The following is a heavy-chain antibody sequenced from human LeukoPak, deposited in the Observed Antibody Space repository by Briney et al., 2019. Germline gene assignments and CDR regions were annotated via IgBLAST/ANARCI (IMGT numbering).Heavy chain of an antibody. D-gene: IGHD3-22*01. Sequence: ASVKVSCKASGYTFTSYAMNWVRQAPGQGLEWMGWINTNTGNPTYAQGFTGRIVFSLDTSVSTAYLQINSLKAEDTAVYYCARGSRYYYDSSGYYYFFDYWGQGTLVTVSS. J-gene: IGHJ4*02. V-gene: IGHV7-4-1*02. CDR3: ARGSRYYYDSSGYYYFFDY. CDR2: INTNTGNP. CDR1: GYTFTSYA.